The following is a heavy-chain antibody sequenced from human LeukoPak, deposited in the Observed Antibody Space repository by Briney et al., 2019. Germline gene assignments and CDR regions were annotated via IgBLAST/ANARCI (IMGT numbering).Heavy chain of an antibody. V-gene: IGHV4-34*01. D-gene: IGHD3-10*01. CDR3: ARDIGASSYYGAGTYNWFDP. J-gene: IGHJ5*02. CDR1: GGSFSGYY. Sequence: SETLSLTCAVYGGSFSGYYWSWIRQPPGKGLEWIGEINHSGSTNYNPSLKSRVTISVDTSKNQFSLKLMSVTAADTAVYYCARDIGASSYYGAGTYNWFDPWGQGTLVTVSS. CDR2: INHSGST.